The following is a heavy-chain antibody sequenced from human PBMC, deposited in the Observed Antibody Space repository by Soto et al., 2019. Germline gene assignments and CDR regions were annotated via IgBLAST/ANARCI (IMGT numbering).Heavy chain of an antibody. CDR2: IYYNGST. Sequence: PSETLSLTCTVSGGSISNYYWSWIRQPPGKGLESIGYIYYNGSTKYNPSLKSPVSISVDTSNNQLSLKVYSVTAADTAVYYCARLIMVGSVIITPYFDYWGQGIPVTVSS. CDR3: ARLIMVGSVIITPYFDY. V-gene: IGHV4-59*08. J-gene: IGHJ4*02. D-gene: IGHD3-22*01. CDR1: GGSISNYY.